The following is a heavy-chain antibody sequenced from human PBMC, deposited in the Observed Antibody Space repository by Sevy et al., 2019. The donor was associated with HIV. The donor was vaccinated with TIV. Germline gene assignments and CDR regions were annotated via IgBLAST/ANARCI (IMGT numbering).Heavy chain of an antibody. J-gene: IGHJ5*02. CDR2: ISVSNGNT. CDR1: GYTFSSYV. Sequence: ASVKVSCKASGYTFSSYVISWVRQAPGQGLEWVGWISVSNGNTNYAEKVQDRVTITRDTSTSTVYMELRSLISDDTAVYYCARGSVGGLSPANWFDPWGQGTLVTVSS. V-gene: IGHV1-18*01. CDR3: ARGSVGGLSPANWFDP. D-gene: IGHD1-26*01.